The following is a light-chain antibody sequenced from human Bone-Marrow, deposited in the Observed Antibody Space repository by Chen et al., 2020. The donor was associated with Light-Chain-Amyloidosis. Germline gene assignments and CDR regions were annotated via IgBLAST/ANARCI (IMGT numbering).Light chain of an antibody. CDR1: SSDVGGDNH. CDR2: EVT. J-gene: IGLJ1*01. Sequence: QSALTQPASVSGSPGQSITIPCTGTSSDVGGDNHITWYQQHPDKAPKLMIYEVTNRPSWVPDRFSGYKSDNTASLTSSGLQAEDEADYFCSSYTITTTLVFGSGTRVTVL. CDR3: SSYTITTTLV. V-gene: IGLV2-14*01.